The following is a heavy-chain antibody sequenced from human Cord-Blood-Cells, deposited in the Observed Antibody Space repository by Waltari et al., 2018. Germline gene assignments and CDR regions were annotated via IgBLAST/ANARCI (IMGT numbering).Heavy chain of an antibody. CDR2: ISYDGSNK. CDR1: GFTFSSYA. Sequence: QVQLVESGGGVVQPGRSLRLSCAASGFTFSSYAMHWVRQAPGKGLGGVAVISYDGSNKYYADSVKGRFTISRDNSKNTLYLQMNSLRAEDTAVYYCARGPIAAAGTWGQGTLVTVSS. J-gene: IGHJ4*02. D-gene: IGHD6-13*01. CDR3: ARGPIAAAGT. V-gene: IGHV3-30-3*01.